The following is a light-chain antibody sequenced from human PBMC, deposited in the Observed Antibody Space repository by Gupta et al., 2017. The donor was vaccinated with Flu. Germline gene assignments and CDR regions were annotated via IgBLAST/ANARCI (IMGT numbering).Light chain of an antibody. CDR3: CSYAGSYTLV. CDR2: DVS. J-gene: IGLJ2*01. Sequence: QSVLTQPRPVSGSPGQSVTISSTGTSSDVGGYNYVSWHQKHPGKAPKVMIYDVSQRPSGVPDRFSGSKSGNTASLTISGLQAEDEADYYCCSYAGSYTLVFGGGTKLTVL. V-gene: IGLV2-11*01. CDR1: SSDVGGYNY.